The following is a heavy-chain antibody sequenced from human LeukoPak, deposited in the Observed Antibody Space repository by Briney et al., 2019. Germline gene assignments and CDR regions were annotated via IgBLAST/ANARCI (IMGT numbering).Heavy chain of an antibody. D-gene: IGHD1-26*01. J-gene: IGHJ5*02. CDR3: ARGYSGNYLRFDP. V-gene: IGHV4-4*07. CDR2: IYTSGST. Sequence: SETLSLTCTVSGGSFSSSYWSWIRQPAGKGLEWIGRIYTSGSTNFNTSLKSRVTISIDKSKNQISLKLNSVTAANTAVYYCARGYSGNYLRFDPWGQGTLVTVSS. CDR1: GGSFSSSY.